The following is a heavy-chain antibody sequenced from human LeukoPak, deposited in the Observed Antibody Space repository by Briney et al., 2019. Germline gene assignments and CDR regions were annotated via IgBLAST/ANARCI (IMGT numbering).Heavy chain of an antibody. J-gene: IGHJ4*02. CDR1: GASIRSSY. V-gene: IGHV4-59*01. CDR3: ARADFWSGSPTDY. D-gene: IGHD3-3*01. CDR2: ISYTGST. Sequence: SETLSLTCTVSGASIRSSYWSWIRQPPGKGLEWIGYISYTGSTNYNPSLKSRVSLSVDTSKNQFPLELSSVTAADTAVYYCARADFWSGSPTDYWGQGTLVTVSS.